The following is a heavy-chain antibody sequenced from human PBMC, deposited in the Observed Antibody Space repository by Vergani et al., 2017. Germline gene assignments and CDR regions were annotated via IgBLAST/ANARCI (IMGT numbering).Heavy chain of an antibody. CDR3: AKDILGYCSGGSCYSRPYHYGMDV. D-gene: IGHD2-15*01. CDR1: GGSISSYY. Sequence: QVQLQESGPGLVKPSETLSLTCTVSGGSISSYYWSWIRQPPGKGLEWIGYIYYSGSTNYNPSLKSRVTISVDTSKNQFSLKLSSVTAADTAVYYCAKDILGYCSGGSCYSRPYHYGMDVWGQGTTVTVSS. CDR2: IYYSGST. J-gene: IGHJ6*02. V-gene: IGHV4-59*12.